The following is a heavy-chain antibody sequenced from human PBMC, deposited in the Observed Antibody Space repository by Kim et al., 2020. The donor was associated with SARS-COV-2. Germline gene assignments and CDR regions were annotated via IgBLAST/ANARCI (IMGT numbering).Heavy chain of an antibody. CDR3: ARGRGYYYDSSGYPLLSY. J-gene: IGHJ4*02. D-gene: IGHD3-22*01. CDR2: INHSGST. Sequence: SETLSLTCAVYGGSFSGYYWSWIRQPPGKGLEWIGEINHSGSTNYNPSLKSRVTISVDTSKNQFSLKLSSVTAADTAVYYCARGRGYYYDSSGYPLLSYWGQGTLVTVSS. CDR1: GGSFSGYY. V-gene: IGHV4-34*01.